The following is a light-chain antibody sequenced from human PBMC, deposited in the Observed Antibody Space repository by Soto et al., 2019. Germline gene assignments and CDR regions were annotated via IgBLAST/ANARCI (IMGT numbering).Light chain of an antibody. CDR2: GES. V-gene: IGKV3-15*01. CDR3: QQYNSWPLT. CDR1: QSVNSN. J-gene: IGKJ1*01. Sequence: EILMTQSPATLSVSPGERATLSCRTSQSVNSNLAWYQQKPGRSPRLLMYGESTRAPGVPARFSGSGSGTEFTLTISTLQSEDFAVYYCQQYNSWPLTFGQGTKLEIK.